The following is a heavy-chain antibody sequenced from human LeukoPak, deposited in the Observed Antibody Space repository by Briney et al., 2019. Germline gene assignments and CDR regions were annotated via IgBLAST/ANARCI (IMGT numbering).Heavy chain of an antibody. Sequence: GRSRRLSCAASGFTFSSYAMHWVRQAPGKGLEWVAVIWFGGSNKYYADSVKGRFTISRVDSKNTLYLVMDSLRAEDTAVYYCAKELRTSPSAFDIWGQGTMVTVSS. CDR3: AKELRTSPSAFDI. D-gene: IGHD1/OR15-1a*01. CDR2: IWFGGSNK. CDR1: GFTFSSYA. V-gene: IGHV3-30*18. J-gene: IGHJ3*02.